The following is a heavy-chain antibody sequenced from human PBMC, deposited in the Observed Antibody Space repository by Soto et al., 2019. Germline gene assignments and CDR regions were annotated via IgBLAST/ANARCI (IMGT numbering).Heavy chain of an antibody. CDR1: GFSISKAW. Sequence: EVQLVESGGGLVKPGGSLRLSCAASGFSISKAWMHWVRQVPGKGLEWVGRVKSKADGGTADYAAPVKGKFTISRDDSKHTQYLQMNSLKMEDTAVYYCNTYPDFWGGHTPLWGQGTLVTVSS. CDR3: NTYPDFWGGHTPL. V-gene: IGHV3-15*07. CDR2: VKSKADGGTA. J-gene: IGHJ4*02. D-gene: IGHD3-3*01.